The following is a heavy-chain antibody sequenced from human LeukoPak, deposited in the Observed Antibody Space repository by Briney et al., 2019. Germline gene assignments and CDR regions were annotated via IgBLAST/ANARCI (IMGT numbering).Heavy chain of an antibody. V-gene: IGHV1-18*01. J-gene: IGHJ4*02. CDR2: ISTYNGNT. CDR3: ARDTYNSGWCSDY. CDR1: GYTFTSYG. Sequence: ASVKVSCKTSGYTFTSYGISWVRQAPGHGLEWMGWISTYNGNTNYAQNLQGRIIMTTATSTSTAYMELRSLRSDDTAVYYCARDTYNSGWCSDYWGQGTLVTVSS. D-gene: IGHD6-19*01.